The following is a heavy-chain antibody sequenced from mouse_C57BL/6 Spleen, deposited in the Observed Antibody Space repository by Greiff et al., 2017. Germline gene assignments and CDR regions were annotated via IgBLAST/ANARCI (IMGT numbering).Heavy chain of an antibody. CDR3: AREGGYDGRYYFDY. V-gene: IGHV1-39*01. Sequence: EVQLQQSGPELVKPGASVKISCKASGYSFTDYNMNWVKQSNGKSLEWIGVINPNYGTTSYNQKFKGKATLTVDQSSSTADMQLNSLTSEDSAVYYCAREGGYDGRYYFDYWGQGTTLTVSS. CDR2: INPNYGTT. J-gene: IGHJ2*01. CDR1: GYSFTDYN. D-gene: IGHD2-2*01.